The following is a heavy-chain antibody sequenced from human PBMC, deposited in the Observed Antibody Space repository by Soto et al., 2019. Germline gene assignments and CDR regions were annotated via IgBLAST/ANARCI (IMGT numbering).Heavy chain of an antibody. CDR2: IYYSGST. CDR1: GGSISSYY. D-gene: IGHD6-19*01. J-gene: IGHJ4*02. CDR3: ARVVANRGWYYFDD. Sequence: GTLSLTCTVSGGSISSYYWSWIRQPPGKGLEWIGYIYYSGSTNYNPSLKSRVTISVDTSKNQFSLRLSSVTAADTAVYYCARVVANRGWYYFDDWGQGTLVTVSS. V-gene: IGHV4-59*01.